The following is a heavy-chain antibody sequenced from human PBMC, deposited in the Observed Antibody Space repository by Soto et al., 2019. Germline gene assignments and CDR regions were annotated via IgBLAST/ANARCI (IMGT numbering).Heavy chain of an antibody. Sequence: GGSLRLSCAASAFTFSSYAMHWVRQAAGKGLEWVAVISYDGSNKYYADSVKGRCTISRDNSKNTLYLQMNSLRAEDTAVYYCARDLSSSWLTFHYYGMYVWGQGTTVTVSS. CDR2: ISYDGSNK. J-gene: IGHJ6*02. V-gene: IGHV3-30-3*01. CDR1: AFTFSSYA. CDR3: ARDLSSSWLTFHYYGMYV. D-gene: IGHD6-13*01.